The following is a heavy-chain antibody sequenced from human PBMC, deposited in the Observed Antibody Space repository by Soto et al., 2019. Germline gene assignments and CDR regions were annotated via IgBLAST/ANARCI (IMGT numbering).Heavy chain of an antibody. Sequence: SVKVSCKASGGTFSSYAISWVRQAPGQGLEWMGGIIPIFGTANYAQKFQGRVTITADESTSTAYMELSSLRSEDTAVYYCARRDYYDSSGYYPRWGQGTLVTVSS. CDR3: ARRDYYDSSGYYPR. CDR2: IIPIFGTA. J-gene: IGHJ4*02. D-gene: IGHD3-22*01. CDR1: GGTFSSYA. V-gene: IGHV1-69*13.